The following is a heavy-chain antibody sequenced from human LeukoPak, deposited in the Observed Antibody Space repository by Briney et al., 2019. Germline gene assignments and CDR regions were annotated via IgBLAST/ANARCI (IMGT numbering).Heavy chain of an antibody. V-gene: IGHV3-33*01. J-gene: IGHJ4*02. D-gene: IGHD1-26*01. CDR3: ARDLAKGRYFDY. CDR2: IWFDGSKI. Sequence: GSSLRLSCAASGFTFNTYGMHWVRMTPGKGLEWVSVIWFDGSKIYYTDSVNGRFTISRDNSKNTLFLQMNSLRAEDSGVYYCARDLAKGRYFDYWGEGTLVTVSS. CDR1: GFTFNTYG.